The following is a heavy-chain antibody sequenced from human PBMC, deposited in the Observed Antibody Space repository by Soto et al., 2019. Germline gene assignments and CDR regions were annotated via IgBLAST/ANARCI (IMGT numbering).Heavy chain of an antibody. J-gene: IGHJ4*02. CDR2: ISSYNGDT. CDR3: ARALGYCSSISCYEWTY. CDR1: GYTFTRSG. Sequence: ASVKVSCKASGYTFTRSGISWVRQAPGQGPEWMGWISSYNGDTNYAQTFQGRVTMTTDTSTSSAYMELRSLRSDDTAVYFCARALGYCSSISCYEWTYWGQGTLVTVSS. D-gene: IGHD2-2*01. V-gene: IGHV1-18*01.